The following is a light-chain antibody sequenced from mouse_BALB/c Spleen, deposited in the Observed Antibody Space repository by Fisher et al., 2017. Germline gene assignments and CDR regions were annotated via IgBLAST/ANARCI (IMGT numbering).Light chain of an antibody. CDR3: QQWSSNPLT. CDR2: STS. J-gene: IGKJ5*01. Sequence: IVLTQSPAIMSASPGEKVTISCSASSSVSYMYWYQQKSGASPKLWIYSTSNLASGVPARFSGSGSGTSYSLTISSMEAEDAATYYCQQWSSNPLTFGAGTKLELK. CDR1: SSVSY. V-gene: IGKV4-61*01.